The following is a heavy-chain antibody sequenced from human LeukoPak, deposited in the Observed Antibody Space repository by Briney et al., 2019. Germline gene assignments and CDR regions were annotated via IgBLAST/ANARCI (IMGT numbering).Heavy chain of an antibody. CDR1: GGSISSYY. J-gene: IGHJ6*03. CDR3: ARNPPTHYYYYMDV. CDR2: IYTSGST. V-gene: IGHV4-4*07. Sequence: SETLSLTCTVSGGSISSYYWSWIRQPAGKGLEWIGRIYTSGSTNYNPSLKSRVTMSVDTSKNQFSLKLSSVTAADTAVYYCARNPPTHYYYYMDVWGKGTTVTVSS.